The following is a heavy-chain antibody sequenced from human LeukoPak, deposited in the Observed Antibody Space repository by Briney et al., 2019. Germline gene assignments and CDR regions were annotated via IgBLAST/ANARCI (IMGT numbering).Heavy chain of an antibody. J-gene: IGHJ4*02. CDR2: ISSSGSTI. CDR3: AKSPSYGYFDY. Sequence: GGSLRLSCAASGFTFSDYYMSWIRQAPGKGLEWVSYISSSGSTIYYADSVKGRFTISRDNAKNSLYLQMNSLRAEDTAVYYCAKSPSYGYFDYWGQGTLVTVSS. CDR1: GFTFSDYY. V-gene: IGHV3-11*01. D-gene: IGHD3-10*01.